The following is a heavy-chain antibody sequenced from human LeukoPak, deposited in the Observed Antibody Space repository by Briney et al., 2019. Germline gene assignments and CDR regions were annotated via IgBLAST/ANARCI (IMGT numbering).Heavy chain of an antibody. D-gene: IGHD2-8*01. V-gene: IGHV4-34*01. CDR3: ASSMVYGRWFDP. Sequence: PSETLSLTCAVSGGSFSGYYWSWIRQPPGKGLEWVGEINHSGSTNYNPSLKSRVTISVDTSKNRFSLKLSSVTAADTAVYYCASSMVYGRWFDPWGQGTLVTVSS. J-gene: IGHJ5*02. CDR1: GGSFSGYY. CDR2: INHSGST.